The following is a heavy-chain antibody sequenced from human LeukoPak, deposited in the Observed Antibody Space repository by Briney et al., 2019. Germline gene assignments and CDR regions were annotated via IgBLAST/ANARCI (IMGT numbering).Heavy chain of an antibody. CDR1: GGTFSSYA. J-gene: IGHJ4*02. CDR3: ASSHDSSGYYYDSLDY. D-gene: IGHD3-22*01. Sequence: SVKVSCKASGGTFSSYAISRVRQAPGQGLEWMGGIIPIFGTANYAQKFQGRVTITTDESTSTAYMELSSLRSEDTAVYYCASSHDSSGYYYDSLDYWGQGTLVTVSS. CDR2: IIPIFGTA. V-gene: IGHV1-69*05.